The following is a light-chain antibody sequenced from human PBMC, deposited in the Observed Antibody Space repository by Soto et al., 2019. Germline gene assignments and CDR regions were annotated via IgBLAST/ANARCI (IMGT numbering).Light chain of an antibody. CDR1: SSDVGGYNY. Sequence: QSALTQPASVSGSPGQSITISGTGTSSDVGGYNYVSWYQQHPGQAPKLMIYDVSNRPSGVSNRFSGSKSGNTASLTISGLQAEDEADYYCSSYTSSTTRVVFGGGTKLTVL. V-gene: IGLV2-14*01. J-gene: IGLJ2*01. CDR2: DVS. CDR3: SSYTSSTTRVV.